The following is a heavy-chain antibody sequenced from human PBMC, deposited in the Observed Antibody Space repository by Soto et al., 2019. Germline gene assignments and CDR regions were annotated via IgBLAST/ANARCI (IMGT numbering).Heavy chain of an antibody. CDR1: GFTFSSYT. CDR2: ISARGAGT. V-gene: IGHV3-23*01. CDR3: AKPGPVTANIRFDY. Sequence: VQLLESGGGLVQPGGSLRLSCAGSGFTFSSYTMAWVRQAPGKGLEWVSGISARGAGTYYADSVKGRFSISRDDSRDTLYLQMNSLRAEHTAVYYCAKPGPVTANIRFDYWGQGALVTVSS. J-gene: IGHJ4*02. D-gene: IGHD2-21*02.